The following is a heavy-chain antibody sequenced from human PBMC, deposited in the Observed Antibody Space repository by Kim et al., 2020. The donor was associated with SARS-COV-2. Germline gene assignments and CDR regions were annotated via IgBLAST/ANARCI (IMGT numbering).Heavy chain of an antibody. CDR1: GYTFTSYG. CDR2: ISAYNGNT. Sequence: ASVKVSCKASGYTFTSYGISWVRQAPGQGLEWMGWISAYNGNTNYAQKLQGRVTMTTDTSTSTAYMELRSLRSDDTAVYYCARADLYDFWSGYLWDVWGQGTTVTVSS. D-gene: IGHD3-3*01. J-gene: IGHJ6*02. V-gene: IGHV1-18*01. CDR3: ARADLYDFWSGYLWDV.